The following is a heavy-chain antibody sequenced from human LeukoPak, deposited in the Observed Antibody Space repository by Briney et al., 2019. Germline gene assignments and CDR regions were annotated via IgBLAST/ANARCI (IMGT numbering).Heavy chain of an antibody. D-gene: IGHD5/OR15-5a*01. CDR3: ARLGDTVSTDRYFDY. CDR2: IYYSGNT. J-gene: IGHJ4*02. Sequence: SETLSLTCTVSGGSISSSSYYWGWIRQPPGKGLEWIGSIYYSGNTYYNPSLKSRVTLSVDTSKNQFFLKLSSVTAADAAVYYCARLGDTVSTDRYFDYWGQGTLVTVSS. CDR1: GGSISSSSYY. V-gene: IGHV4-39*01.